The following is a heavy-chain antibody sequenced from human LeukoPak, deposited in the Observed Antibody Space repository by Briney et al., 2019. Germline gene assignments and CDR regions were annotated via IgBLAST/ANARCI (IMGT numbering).Heavy chain of an antibody. CDR2: IYYSGST. CDR1: GGSISSYY. J-gene: IGHJ5*02. CDR3: ASGKILWFQLDP. D-gene: IGHD3-10*01. Sequence: PSETLSLTCTVSGGSISSYYWSWIRQPPGKGLEWIGYIYYSGSTYYNPSLKSRVTISVDTSKNQFSLKLSSVTAADTAVYYCASGKILWFQLDPWGQGTLVTVSS. V-gene: IGHV4-59*01.